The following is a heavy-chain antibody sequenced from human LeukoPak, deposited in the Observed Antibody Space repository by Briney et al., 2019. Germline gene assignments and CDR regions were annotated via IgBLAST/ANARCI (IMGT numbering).Heavy chain of an antibody. CDR1: GFTFSSYD. D-gene: IGHD3-3*01. CDR3: ARAPALRFLEYYFYYMDV. Sequence: GGSLRLSCAASGFTFSSYDMHWVRQATGKGLEWVSTIGTAGDTYYPGSVKGRFTISRENAKNSLYLQMNSLRAGDTAVYYCARAPALRFLEYYFYYMDVWGKGTTVTVSS. CDR2: IGTAGDT. J-gene: IGHJ6*03. V-gene: IGHV3-13*01.